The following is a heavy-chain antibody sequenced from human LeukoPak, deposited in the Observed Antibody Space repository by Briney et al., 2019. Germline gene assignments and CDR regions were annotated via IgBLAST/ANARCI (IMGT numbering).Heavy chain of an antibody. D-gene: IGHD2-2*01. CDR3: ARGLYCSSTSCSDWFDP. V-gene: IGHV4-39*07. CDR2: INHSGST. J-gene: IGHJ5*02. Sequence: SETLSLTCTVSGGSISSSSYYWSWIRQPPGKGLEWIGEINHSGSTNYNPSLKSRVTISVDTSKNQFSLKLSSVTAADTAVYYCARGLYCSSTSCSDWFDPWGRGTLVTVSS. CDR1: GGSISSSSYY.